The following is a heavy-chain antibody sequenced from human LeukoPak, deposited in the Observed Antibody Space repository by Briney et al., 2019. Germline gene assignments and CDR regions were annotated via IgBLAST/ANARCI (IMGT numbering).Heavy chain of an antibody. J-gene: IGHJ3*02. CDR3: ATTPTHAVRGAHDAFDI. V-gene: IGHV1-24*01. CDR2: SDPEDGET. Sequence: ASVKVSCKVSGYTLTELSMHWVRQAPGKGLEWMGGSDPEDGETIYAQKFQGRVTMTEDTSTDTAYMELSSLRSEDTAVYYCATTPTHAVRGAHDAFDIWGQGTMVTVSS. D-gene: IGHD3-10*01. CDR1: GYTLTELS.